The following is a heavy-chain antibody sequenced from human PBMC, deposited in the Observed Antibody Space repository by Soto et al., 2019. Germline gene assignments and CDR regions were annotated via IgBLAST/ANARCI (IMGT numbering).Heavy chain of an antibody. CDR1: GYTFTTYY. Sequence: ASVKVSCKASGYTFTTYYMHWVRQAPGQGLEWMGIINPSGGSTSYAQKFQGRVTMTRDTSTGTVYMELSSLRSEDTAVYYCARVYCSGGSCYGIDYWGQGTLVTVSS. CDR3: ARVYCSGGSCYGIDY. J-gene: IGHJ4*02. V-gene: IGHV1-46*01. CDR2: INPSGGST. D-gene: IGHD2-15*01.